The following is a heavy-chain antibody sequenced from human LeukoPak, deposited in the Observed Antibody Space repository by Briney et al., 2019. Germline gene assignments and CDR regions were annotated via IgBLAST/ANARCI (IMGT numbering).Heavy chain of an antibody. V-gene: IGHV3-30*03. D-gene: IGHD2/OR15-2a*01. CDR1: GFTFSSYD. CDR2: ISYDGSNK. CDR3: VIGGVDY. Sequence: GGSLRLSCAASGFTFSSYDMHWVRQAPGKGLEWVAVISYDGSNKYYADSVKGRFTISRDNSKNTLYLQMNSLRAEDTAVYYCVIGGVDYWGQGTLVTVSS. J-gene: IGHJ4*02.